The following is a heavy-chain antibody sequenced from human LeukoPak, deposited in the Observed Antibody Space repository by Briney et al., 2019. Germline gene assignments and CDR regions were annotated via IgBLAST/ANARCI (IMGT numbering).Heavy chain of an antibody. J-gene: IGHJ3*02. CDR2: VSGSGGST. CDR3: ATYYGDYDAFDI. V-gene: IGHV3-23*01. D-gene: IGHD4-17*01. Sequence: GGSLRLSCAASGFTFSSYAMSWVRQTPGKGLQWVSAVSGSGGSTYYADSVKGRFTISRDNSQNTLYLQMNSLRAEDTAVYYCATYYGDYDAFDIWGQGTMVTVSS. CDR1: GFTFSSYA.